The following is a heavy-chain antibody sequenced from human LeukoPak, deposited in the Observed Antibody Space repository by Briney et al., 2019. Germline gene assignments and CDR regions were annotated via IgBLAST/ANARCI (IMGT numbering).Heavy chain of an antibody. V-gene: IGHV3-21*01. CDR2: ISSSSSYI. CDR3: ARESSSSKSAQNDAFDI. CDR1: GXTFSSYS. Sequence: GGSLRLSWAASGXTFSSYSVNWVRQAPGKGLEWVSSISSSSSYIYYADSVKGRFTISRDNAKNSLYLQMNSLRAEDTAVYYCARESSSSKSAQNDAFDIWGQGTMVTVSS. D-gene: IGHD6-13*01. J-gene: IGHJ3*02.